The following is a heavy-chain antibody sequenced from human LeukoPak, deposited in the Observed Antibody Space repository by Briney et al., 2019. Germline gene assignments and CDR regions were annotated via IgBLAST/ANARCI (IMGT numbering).Heavy chain of an antibody. D-gene: IGHD4-17*01. CDR2: IFYSGRN. CDR3: ANDYGD. Sequence: PSETLSLTCTVSGGSISTNYWSWIRQPPGKGLEWIGNIFYSGRNNYNPSLRSRVTMSVDTSKNQFSLKVTSVTAADTAVYYCANDYGDWGQGTLVTVSS. J-gene: IGHJ4*02. V-gene: IGHV4-59*12. CDR1: GGSISTNY.